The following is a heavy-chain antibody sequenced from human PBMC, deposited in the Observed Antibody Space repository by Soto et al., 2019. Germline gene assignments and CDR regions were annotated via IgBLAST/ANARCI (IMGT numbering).Heavy chain of an antibody. Sequence: PGGSLRLSCAASGFTFSSCEMNWVRQAPGKGLEWVSYISSSGSTIYYADSVKGRFTISRDNAKNPLYLQMNSLRAEDTAVYYCAISPAYGMDVWGQGTTVTVSS. V-gene: IGHV3-48*03. CDR2: ISSSGSTI. CDR1: GFTFSSCE. J-gene: IGHJ6*02. CDR3: AISPAYGMDV.